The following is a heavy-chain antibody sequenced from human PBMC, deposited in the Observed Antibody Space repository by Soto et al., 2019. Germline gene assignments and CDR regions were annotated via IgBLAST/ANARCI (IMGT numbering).Heavy chain of an antibody. CDR2: NYYSGST. J-gene: IGHJ3*02. Sequence: QLQLQESGPGLVKPSETLSLTCTVSGGSISSSSSYWGWIRQPPGKGLEWIGSNYYSGSTYYNPTLKSRGTITVDRSKNQFSLKLSSVTDADTAVYYCARHPKPRVRGAFDIWGQGTMVTVSS. CDR3: ARHPKPRVRGAFDI. D-gene: IGHD1-1*01. CDR1: GGSISSSSSY. V-gene: IGHV4-39*01.